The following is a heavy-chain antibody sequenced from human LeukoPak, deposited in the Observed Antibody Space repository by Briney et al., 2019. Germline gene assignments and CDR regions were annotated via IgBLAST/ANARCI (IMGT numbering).Heavy chain of an antibody. Sequence: ASVKVSCKASGYSFTTYYINWVRQAPGQGLEWMGRINPNSGYTNYVQKFQGRVTVTRDTSITTAYMELSRLRSDDTAVYYCARAALGSSWPYDTFDIWGQGTMVTVSS. CDR1: GYSFTTYY. CDR3: ARAALGSSWPYDTFDI. J-gene: IGHJ3*02. CDR2: INPNSGYT. D-gene: IGHD6-13*01. V-gene: IGHV1-2*06.